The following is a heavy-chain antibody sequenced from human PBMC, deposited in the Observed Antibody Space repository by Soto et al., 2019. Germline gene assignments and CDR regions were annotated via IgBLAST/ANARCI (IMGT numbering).Heavy chain of an antibody. CDR1: GDSVSSDIYY. J-gene: IGHJ4*02. CDR3: ARDYHIAGDGTLDY. D-gene: IGHD6-13*01. V-gene: IGHV4-61*01. CDR2: IYYSGRT. Sequence: SETLSLTCTVSGDSVSSDIYYWSWIRQSPGKGLEWIGYIYYSGRTNYNPSLKSRVTISVDTSKNQFSLRVNSVTAADTAVYYCARDYHIAGDGTLDYWGKGILVTVS.